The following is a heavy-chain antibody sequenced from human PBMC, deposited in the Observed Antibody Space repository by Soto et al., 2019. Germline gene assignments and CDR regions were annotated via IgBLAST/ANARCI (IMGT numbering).Heavy chain of an antibody. CDR3: VRGAYCSSSRCPGPFDM. D-gene: IGHD2-2*01. V-gene: IGHV3-72*01. CDR2: T. J-gene: IGHJ3*02. Sequence: TEYAASVRGRFTISREDSEKSFYLQMNSLKTEDTAVYYCVRGAYCSSSRCPGPFDMWGQGTRVTVSS.